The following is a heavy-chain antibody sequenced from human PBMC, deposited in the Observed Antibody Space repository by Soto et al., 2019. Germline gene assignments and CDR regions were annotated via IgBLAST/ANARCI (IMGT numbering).Heavy chain of an antibody. D-gene: IGHD6-6*01. V-gene: IGHV1-69*13. CDR2: IIPIFGTA. CDR3: ARGDEGIEARPEN. J-gene: IGHJ4*02. CDR1: GGTFSSYA. Sequence: ASVKVSCKASGGTFSSYAISWVRQAPGQGLEWMGGIIPIFGTANYAQKFQGRVTITADESTSTAYMELSSLRSEDTAVYYCARGDEGIEARPENWGQGTLVTVSS.